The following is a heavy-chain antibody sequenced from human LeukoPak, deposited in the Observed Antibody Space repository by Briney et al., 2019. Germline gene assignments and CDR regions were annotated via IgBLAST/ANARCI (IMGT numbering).Heavy chain of an antibody. CDR2: IYYSGGT. Sequence: PSETLSLTCTVSGGSISSYYWSWIRQPPGKGLEGIGYIYYSGGTNYNPSLKSRVTISVDTSKNQFSLKLSSVTAADTAVYYCARSRARITMVRGRINWFDPWGQGTLVTVSS. J-gene: IGHJ5*02. CDR1: GGSISSYY. CDR3: ARSRARITMVRGRINWFDP. V-gene: IGHV4-59*01. D-gene: IGHD3-10*01.